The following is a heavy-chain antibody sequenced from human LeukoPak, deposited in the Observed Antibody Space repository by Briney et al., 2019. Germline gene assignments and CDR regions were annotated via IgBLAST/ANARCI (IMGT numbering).Heavy chain of an antibody. V-gene: IGHV1-2*02. CDR3: ARVPNSSGWSTFDY. CDR2: INPNNGAT. CDR1: GFTFTAYY. Sequence: ASVKVSCKASGFTFTAYYLHWVRQAPGQGLEWMGWINPNNGATHYAQKFQGSVTMTRDTSISTAYMEPSRLRSDDTAVYYCARVPNSSGWSTFDYWGLGTLVTVSS. J-gene: IGHJ4*02. D-gene: IGHD6-19*01.